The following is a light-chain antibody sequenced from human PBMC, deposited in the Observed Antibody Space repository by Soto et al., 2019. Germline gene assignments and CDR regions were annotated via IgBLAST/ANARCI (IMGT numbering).Light chain of an antibody. CDR3: QQYEASPPIT. J-gene: IGKJ5*01. V-gene: IGKV3-20*01. CDR2: GAS. Sequence: EIVLTQSPGTLSLSPGERATLSCRASQSVSSSYLAWYQQKPGQAPRLLIYGASSRATCIPDRFSGSGSGPDFTLTISRLEPEDFAVYYCQQYEASPPITFGQGTRLEIK. CDR1: QSVSSSY.